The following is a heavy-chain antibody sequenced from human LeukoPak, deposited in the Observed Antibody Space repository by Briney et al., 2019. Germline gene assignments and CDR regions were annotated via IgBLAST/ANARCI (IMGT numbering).Heavy chain of an antibody. CDR2: IYYSGST. CDR1: GGSISSGGYY. CDR3: ARAAFNHYYDSSGQYSG. V-gene: IGHV4-31*03. D-gene: IGHD3-22*01. J-gene: IGHJ4*02. Sequence: SETLSLTCTVSGGSISSGGYYWSWIRQHPGKGLEWIGYIYYSGSTYYNPSLKSRVTISVDTSKNQFSLKLSSVTAADTAVYYCARAAFNHYYDSSGQYSGWGQGTLVTVSS.